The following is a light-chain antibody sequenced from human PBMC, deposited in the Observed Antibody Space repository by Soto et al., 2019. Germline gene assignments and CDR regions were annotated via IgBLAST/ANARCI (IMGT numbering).Light chain of an antibody. CDR1: QPVTNY. V-gene: IGKV1-39*01. Sequence: DIQMTQSPSALSASEGDRGIITCRAIQPVTNYLSWYQQKPGKAPTLLIYAASRLQSGVPSRFSAGGSGTEFTLSINSLLPEDFATYYCQQSYIAPWTFGQGTKVDIK. CDR3: QQSYIAPWT. CDR2: AAS. J-gene: IGKJ1*01.